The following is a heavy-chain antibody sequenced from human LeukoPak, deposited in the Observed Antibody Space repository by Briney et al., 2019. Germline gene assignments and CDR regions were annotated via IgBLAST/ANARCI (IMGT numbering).Heavy chain of an antibody. CDR3: ARHGLLWFGERRWFDP. CDR2: INHSGST. CDR1: GGSFSGYY. D-gene: IGHD3-10*01. V-gene: IGHV4-34*01. Sequence: SETLSLTCAVYGGSFSGYYWSWIRQPPGKGLEWIGEINHSGSTNYNPSLKSRVTISVDTSKNQFSLKLSSVTAADTAVYYCARHGLLWFGERRWFDPWGQGTLVTVSS. J-gene: IGHJ5*02.